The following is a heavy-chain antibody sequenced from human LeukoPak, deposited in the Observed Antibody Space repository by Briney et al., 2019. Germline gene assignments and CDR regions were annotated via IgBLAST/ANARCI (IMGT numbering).Heavy chain of an antibody. Sequence: GGSLRLSCAASGFTFSSYSMNWVRQAPGKGLEWVANIQQDGSEKYYVDSVKGRFTISRDSARNSLYLQMNSLRAEDTAVYYCARRAGAYSHPYDYWGQGTLVTVSS. J-gene: IGHJ4*02. CDR1: GFTFSSYS. CDR3: ARRAGAYSHPYDY. D-gene: IGHD4/OR15-4a*01. V-gene: IGHV3-7*01. CDR2: IQQDGSEK.